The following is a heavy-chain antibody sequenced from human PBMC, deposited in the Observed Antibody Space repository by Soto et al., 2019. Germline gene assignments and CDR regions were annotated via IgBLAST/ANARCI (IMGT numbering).Heavy chain of an antibody. CDR3: AREFWSGYYKDYYYLDV. Sequence: GGSLRLSCAASGFTFTTYSMNWVRQTPGKGLEWVSYISSSSSTIYYADSVKGRFTVSRDNAKNSLYLQLNSLRAEDTAVYYCAREFWSGYYKDYYYLDVWGKGTTVTVSS. J-gene: IGHJ6*03. CDR1: GFTFTTYS. D-gene: IGHD3-3*01. CDR2: ISSSSSTI. V-gene: IGHV3-48*01.